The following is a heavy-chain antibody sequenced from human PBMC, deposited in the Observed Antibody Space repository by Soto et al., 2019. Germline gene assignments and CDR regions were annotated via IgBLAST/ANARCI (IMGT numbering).Heavy chain of an antibody. V-gene: IGHV4-39*02. J-gene: IGHJ1*01. CDR1: GDSISTRSNY. CDR2: IYYTGGT. CDR3: AREGPPIRAHNPPEYFQH. Sequence: SETLSLTCTVSGDSISTRSNYWAWIRQPPGKGLEWIGSIYYTGGTYYNPSLKSRVTLFLDTSKNQFSLNLNSVTATDTAVYYCAREGPPIRAHNPPEYFQHWGQSTPVTVSS.